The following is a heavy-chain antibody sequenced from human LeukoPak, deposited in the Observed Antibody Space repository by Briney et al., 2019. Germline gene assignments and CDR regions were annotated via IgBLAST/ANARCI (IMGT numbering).Heavy chain of an antibody. V-gene: IGHV4-39*01. CDR2: IYYSGST. D-gene: IGHD3-10*01. J-gene: IGHJ4*02. Sequence: PSETLSLTCTVSGGSISSSSYYWGWIRQPPGKGLEWIGSIYYSGSTYYNPSLKSQVTISVDTSKNQFSLKLSSVTAADTAVYYCARQGWFGELLSPLDYWGQGTLVTVSS. CDR3: ARQGWFGELLSPLDY. CDR1: GGSISSSSYY.